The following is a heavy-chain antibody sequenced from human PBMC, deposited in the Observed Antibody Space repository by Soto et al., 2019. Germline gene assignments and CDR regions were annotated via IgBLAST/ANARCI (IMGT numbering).Heavy chain of an antibody. CDR1: GFSLSTSGVG. D-gene: IGHD1-26*01. CDR3: VHRAVYSGSYWDGGYFDN. V-gene: IGHV2-5*02. Sequence: QITLKESGPTRVKPTQTLTLTCTFSGFSLSTSGVGVGWIRQPPGKALEWLALIYWDDDKRYSPSLKSRLTISKDTYKNEVVLTMTDIDPVDTATYFCVHRAVYSGSYWDGGYFDNWGQGSLVTISS. CDR2: IYWDDDK. J-gene: IGHJ4*02.